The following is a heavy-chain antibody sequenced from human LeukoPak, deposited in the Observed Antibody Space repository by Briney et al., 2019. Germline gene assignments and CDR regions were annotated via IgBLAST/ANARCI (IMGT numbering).Heavy chain of an antibody. D-gene: IGHD6-13*01. V-gene: IGHV3-23*01. CDR1: GFTFSSYA. J-gene: IGHJ4*02. CDR2: ISGSGGST. Sequence: GGSLRLSCAASGFTFSSYAMSWVRQAPGKGLEWVSAISGSGGSTYYADSVKGRFTISRDNSKNTLYLQMNSLRAEDTAVYYCAKDSLYSSSWYGDYWGQGTLVTVSS. CDR3: AKDSLYSSSWYGDY.